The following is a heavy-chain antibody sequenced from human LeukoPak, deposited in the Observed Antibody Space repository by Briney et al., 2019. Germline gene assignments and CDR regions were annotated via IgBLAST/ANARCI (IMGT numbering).Heavy chain of an antibody. D-gene: IGHD6-13*01. V-gene: IGHV3-21*01. CDR3: ARGAAADPFDY. CDR2: ISSSSSYI. J-gene: IGHJ4*02. CDR1: GFTFSRHS. Sequence: GGSLRLSCEASGFTFSRHSINWVRQAPGEGLEWVSSISSSSSYIYYTDSVKGRFTISRDNAKNSLYLQMNSLRADDTAVYYCARGAAADPFDYWGQGTLVTVSS.